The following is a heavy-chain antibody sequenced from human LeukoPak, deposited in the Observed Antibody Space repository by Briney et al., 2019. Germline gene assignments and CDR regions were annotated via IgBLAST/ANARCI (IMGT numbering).Heavy chain of an antibody. Sequence: GASVKVSCKAAGYTFISYDINWVRQATGQGLEWMGYMNPNSGNTGYAQKFQGRVTITTNTSINTAYMELSSLRSEDTAVYYCVGGFGDDYFDYWGQGTLVTVSS. CDR2: MNPNSGNT. V-gene: IGHV1-8*03. CDR3: VGGFGDDYFDY. CDR1: GYTFISYD. J-gene: IGHJ4*02. D-gene: IGHD3-10*01.